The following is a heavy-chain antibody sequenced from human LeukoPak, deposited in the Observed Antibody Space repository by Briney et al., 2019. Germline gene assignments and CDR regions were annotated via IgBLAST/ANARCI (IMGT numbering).Heavy chain of an antibody. CDR1: GSTVSSNY. V-gene: IGHV3-53*01. CDR3: ARIASSGYTLFFDY. Sequence: PGGSLRLSCAASGSTVSSNYMSWVRQAPGKGLEWVSVIYSGGSTYYADSVKGRFTISRDNSKNTLYLQMNSLRAEDTAVYYCARIASSGYTLFFDYWGQGTLVTVSS. D-gene: IGHD3-22*01. J-gene: IGHJ4*02. CDR2: IYSGGST.